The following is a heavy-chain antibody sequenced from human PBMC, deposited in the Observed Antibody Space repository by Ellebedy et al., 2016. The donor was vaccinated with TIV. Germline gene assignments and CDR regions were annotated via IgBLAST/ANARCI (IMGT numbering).Heavy chain of an antibody. Sequence: SETLSLXXAVYGGSFSGYYWSWIRQPPGKGLEWIGEINHSGNTNYNPSLKSRVTLSVDTSKNQFSLKLSSVTAADTAVYYCARSGSGRGFAYWGQGTLVIVSS. CDR2: INHSGNT. CDR3: ARSGSGRGFAY. D-gene: IGHD2-15*01. CDR1: GGSFSGYY. J-gene: IGHJ4*02. V-gene: IGHV4-34*01.